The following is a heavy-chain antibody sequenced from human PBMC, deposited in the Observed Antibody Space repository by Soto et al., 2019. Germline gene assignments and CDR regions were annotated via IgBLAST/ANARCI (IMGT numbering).Heavy chain of an antibody. CDR1: GFTFSSYW. J-gene: IGHJ6*02. D-gene: IGHD3-3*01. CDR3: ARDRYSYYDFWSGSLPYYYYGMDV. V-gene: IGHV3-7*01. Sequence: EVQLVESGGGLVQPGGALRLSCAAPGFTFSSYWMSWVRQAPGKGLEWVANIKKDGSEKYYVDSVKGRFTISRDNAKNSLYLQMNSLRAEDTAVYYCARDRYSYYDFWSGSLPYYYYGMDVWGQGTTVTVSS. CDR2: IKKDGSEK.